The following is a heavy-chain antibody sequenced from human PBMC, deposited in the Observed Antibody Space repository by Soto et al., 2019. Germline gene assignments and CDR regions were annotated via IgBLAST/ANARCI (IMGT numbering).Heavy chain of an antibody. CDR1: GYSVSSRSTT. J-gene: IGHJ5*02. Sequence: HTLSLTCAMSGYSVSSRSTTSNWIRQSPARGLGRLGRTYYRSKWSTDYAVSVNSRIIINPDTSKNQFSLQLNSVPPADTAVYYCTRALSGSYDAWGRGTLVTVS. V-gene: IGHV6-1*01. CDR3: TRALSGSYDA. CDR2: TYYRSKWST. D-gene: IGHD1-26*01.